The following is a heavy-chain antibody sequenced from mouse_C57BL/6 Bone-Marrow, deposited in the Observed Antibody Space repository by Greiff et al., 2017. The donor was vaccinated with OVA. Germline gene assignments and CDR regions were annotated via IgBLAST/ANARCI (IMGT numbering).Heavy chain of an antibody. CDR3: ARQRELGPGFAY. V-gene: IGHV5-6*01. J-gene: IGHJ3*01. D-gene: IGHD4-1*01. CDR1: GFTFSSYG. CDR2: ISSGGSYT. Sequence: EVQLKESGGDLVKPGGSLKLSCAASGFTFSSYGMSWVRQTPDKRLEWVATISSGGSYTYYPDSVKGRFTISRDNAKNTLYLQMSRLKSEDTAMYYCARQRELGPGFAYWGQGTLVTVSA.